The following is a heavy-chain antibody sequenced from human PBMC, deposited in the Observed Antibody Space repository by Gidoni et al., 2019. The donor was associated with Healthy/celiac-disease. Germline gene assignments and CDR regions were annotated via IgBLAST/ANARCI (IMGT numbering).Heavy chain of an antibody. CDR1: GFTFSSYD. CDR3: ARGEATTSYWYFDL. CDR2: IGTAGDT. V-gene: IGHV3-13*04. Sequence: EVQLVESGGGLVQPGGSLSLSCAASGFTFSSYDMHWVRQATGKGLEWVSAIGTAGDTYYPGSVKGRFTISRENAKNSLYLQMNSLRAGDTAVYYCARGEATTSYWYFDLWGRGTLVTVSS. J-gene: IGHJ2*01. D-gene: IGHD1-1*01.